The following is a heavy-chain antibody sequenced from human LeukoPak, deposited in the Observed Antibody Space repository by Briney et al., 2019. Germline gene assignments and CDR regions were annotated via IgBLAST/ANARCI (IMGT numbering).Heavy chain of an antibody. V-gene: IGHV4-34*01. Sequence: SETLSLTCAVYVGSFSGYYGSWIRQPPGKGLEWVGEINHSGITNYSPSLKSRVTISVDTSKNQISLKLSSVTAADTRVYNTARRRLEILWGSYRYTPYYFDYRGQVALVTVSS. CDR2: INHSGIT. J-gene: IGHJ4*02. CDR3: ARRRLEILWGSYRYTPYYFDY. CDR1: VGSFSGYY. D-gene: IGHD3-16*02.